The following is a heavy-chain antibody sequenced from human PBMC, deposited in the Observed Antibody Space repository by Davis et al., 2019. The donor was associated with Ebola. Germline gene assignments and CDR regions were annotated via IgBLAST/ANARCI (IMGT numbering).Heavy chain of an antibody. CDR1: GGSISSYW. CDR2: IYSSGST. D-gene: IGHD5-18*01. Sequence: SETLSLTCTVSGGSISSYWWSWIRQPPGKGLEWIGYIYSSGSTHYNPSLKSRVTISVDTSKSQFSLKVRSVAAADTAVYYCARYPGYSYGSPFDYWGQGTLVTVSS. J-gene: IGHJ4*02. V-gene: IGHV4-59*08. CDR3: ARYPGYSYGSPFDY.